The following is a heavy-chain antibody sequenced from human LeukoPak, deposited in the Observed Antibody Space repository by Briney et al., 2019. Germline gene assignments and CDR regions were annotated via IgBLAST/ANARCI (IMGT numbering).Heavy chain of an antibody. Sequence: GGSLRLSCAASGFTFSDYYMTWLRQAPGKGLEWLSYISNSGTTVFYADSVKGRFTVSRDNAKRSLYLQIESLRDDDTAVYHCALGTINKDYYFGMDVWGQGTTVTVS. CDR1: GFTFSDYY. CDR3: ALGTINKDYYFGMDV. V-gene: IGHV3-11*01. CDR2: ISNSGTTV. D-gene: IGHD2-8*01. J-gene: IGHJ6*02.